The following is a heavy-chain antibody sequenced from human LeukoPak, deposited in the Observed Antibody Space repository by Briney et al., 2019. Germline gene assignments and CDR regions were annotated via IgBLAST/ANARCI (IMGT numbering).Heavy chain of an antibody. CDR1: GFTFSSYS. J-gene: IGHJ4*02. Sequence: GGSLRLSCAASGFTFSSYSMNWVRQAPGKGLEWVSSISSSSSYIYYADSVKGRFTISRDNAKNSLYLQMNSLRVEDTAVYYCARWDSLGSGVDCWGQGTLVTVSS. V-gene: IGHV3-21*01. CDR2: ISSSSSYI. D-gene: IGHD3-10*01. CDR3: ARWDSLGSGVDC.